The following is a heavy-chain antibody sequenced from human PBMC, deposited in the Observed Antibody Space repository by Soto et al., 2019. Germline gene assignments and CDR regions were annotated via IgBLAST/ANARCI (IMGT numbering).Heavy chain of an antibody. CDR1: DGSISGNF. Sequence: LSLTCTVSDGSISGNFLTWIRQPAGKGLEWIGRISSNGNTDYNPSLKSRVTMSIDTSKNHFSLDLISVTASDTAIYYCAREVWVAGLLYYFDFWGQGTLVTVS. V-gene: IGHV4-4*07. CDR3: AREVWVAGLLYYFDF. CDR2: ISSNGNT. D-gene: IGHD6-19*01. J-gene: IGHJ4*02.